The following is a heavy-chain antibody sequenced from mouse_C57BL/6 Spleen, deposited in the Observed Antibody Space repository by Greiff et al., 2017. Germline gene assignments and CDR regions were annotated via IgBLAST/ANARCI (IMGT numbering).Heavy chain of an antibody. CDR1: GFNIKDYY. V-gene: IGHV14-1*01. J-gene: IGHJ3*01. D-gene: IGHD2-5*01. CDR3: TTDSNYDWFAY. CDR2: IDAENGDT. Sequence: EVQLQQSGAELVRPGASVKLSCTASGFNIKDYYMHWVKQRPEQGLEWIGRIDAENGDTEYAPKFQGKATMTADTSSNTAYLQLSSLTSEDTAVYYCTTDSNYDWFAYWGQGTLVTVSA.